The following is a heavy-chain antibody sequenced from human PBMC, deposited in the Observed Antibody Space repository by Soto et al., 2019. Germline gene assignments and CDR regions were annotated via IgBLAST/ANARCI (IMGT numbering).Heavy chain of an antibody. CDR3: ARDMHAGFTHYFDP. Sequence: SETLSLTCAVSGGSISSGGYSWSWIRQPPGKGLEWIGYIYHSGSTYYNPSLKSRVTISVDTSKNQVSLQLSSVTAADTAVYFCARDMHAGFTHYFDPWGQGTLVTVS. CDR1: GGSISSGGYS. V-gene: IGHV4-30-2*01. D-gene: IGHD1-26*01. J-gene: IGHJ5*02. CDR2: IYHSGST.